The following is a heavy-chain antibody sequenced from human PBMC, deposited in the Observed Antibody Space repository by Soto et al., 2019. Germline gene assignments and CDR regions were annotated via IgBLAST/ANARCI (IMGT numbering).Heavy chain of an antibody. D-gene: IGHD2-2*01. CDR2: IYYSGST. CDR1: GGSISSYY. CDR3: ATMGRVPRDYPYDDYYMDV. V-gene: IGHV4-59*08. J-gene: IGHJ6*03. Sequence: QVQLQESGPGLVKPSETLSLTCTVSGGSISSYYWSWIRQPPGKGLEWIGYIYYSGSTNYNPSLKSQVTISVDTSKNQFSLTLSSVNDSDTAVYYCATMGRVPRDYPYDDYYMDVWGKGTAVTVS.